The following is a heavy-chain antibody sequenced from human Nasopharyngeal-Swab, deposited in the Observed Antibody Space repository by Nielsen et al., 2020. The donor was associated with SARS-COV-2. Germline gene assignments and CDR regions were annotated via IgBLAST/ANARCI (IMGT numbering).Heavy chain of an antibody. CDR1: GYTFSNYG. V-gene: IGHV1-69*13. CDR2: IIPIFGTA. CDR3: ARGLTTVTTYYYYGMDV. D-gene: IGHD4-11*01. J-gene: IGHJ6*02. Sequence: SVKVSCKASGYTFSNYGITWVRQAPGQGLEWMGGIIPIFGTANYAQKFQGRVTITADESTSTAYMELSSLRSEDTAVYYCARGLTTVTTYYYYGMDVWGQGTTVTVSS.